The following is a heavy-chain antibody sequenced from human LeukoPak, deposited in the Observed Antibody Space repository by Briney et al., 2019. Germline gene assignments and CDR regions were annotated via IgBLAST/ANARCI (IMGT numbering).Heavy chain of an antibody. CDR3: AKETLDCSGGSCHYYFDY. CDR2: TSTSGGSA. Sequence: GGSLRLSCAASGFTFSNNAMSWVRQAPGKGLEWVSATSTSGGSAYYADSVKGRFTISRDNSKNTLYLQMNSLRAEDTAVYYCAKETLDCSGGSCHYYFDYWGQGTLVTVSS. V-gene: IGHV3-23*01. J-gene: IGHJ4*02. D-gene: IGHD2-15*01. CDR1: GFTFSNNA.